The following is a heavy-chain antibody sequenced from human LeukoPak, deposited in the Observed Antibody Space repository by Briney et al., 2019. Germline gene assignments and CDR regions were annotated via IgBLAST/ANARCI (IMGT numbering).Heavy chain of an antibody. V-gene: IGHV4-34*01. CDR2: INHSGST. CDR3: ARGRDDFWSGYYSGPCYFDY. Sequence: SETLSLTCAVYGGSSSGYYWSWIRQPPGKGLEWIGEINHSGSTNYNPSLKSRVTISVDTSKNQFSLKLSSVTAADTAVYYCARGRDDFWSGYYSGPCYFDYWGQGTLVTVSS. CDR1: GGSSSGYY. D-gene: IGHD3-3*01. J-gene: IGHJ4*02.